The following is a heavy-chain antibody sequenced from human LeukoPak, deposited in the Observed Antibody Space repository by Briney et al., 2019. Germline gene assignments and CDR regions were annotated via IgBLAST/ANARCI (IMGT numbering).Heavy chain of an antibody. CDR1: GYTFAGSS. Sequence: ASVKVSCKASGYTFAGSSIHWVRQAPGQGLEWMGWINPNSGGTNYAQKFQGRVTMTRDTSISTAYMELSRLRSDDTAVYYCARGGSPAPYYYYGMDVWGQGTTVTVSS. D-gene: IGHD3-16*01. J-gene: IGHJ6*02. V-gene: IGHV1-2*02. CDR3: ARGGSPAPYYYYGMDV. CDR2: INPNSGGT.